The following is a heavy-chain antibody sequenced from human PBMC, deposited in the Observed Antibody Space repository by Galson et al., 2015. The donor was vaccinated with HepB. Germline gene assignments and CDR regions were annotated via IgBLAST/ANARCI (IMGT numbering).Heavy chain of an antibody. Sequence: SLRLSCAISGVSVTTGYMNWVHQAPGKGLEWVAGIYSGGYTPYADSVKGRFTLTRDISRNALYLQMTDLRVEDTATYFCARTLVGATDGSDVWGQGTMVTVST. V-gene: IGHV3-53*01. J-gene: IGHJ3*01. D-gene: IGHD1-26*01. CDR1: GVSVTTGY. CDR3: ARTLVGATDGSDV. CDR2: IYSGGYT.